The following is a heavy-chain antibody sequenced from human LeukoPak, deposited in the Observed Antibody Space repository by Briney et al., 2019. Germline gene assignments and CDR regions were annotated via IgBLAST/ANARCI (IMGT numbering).Heavy chain of an antibody. D-gene: IGHD3-10*01. CDR2: IYSGGST. CDR3: ARVGYHYGSGSYEYYFDY. Sequence: GGSLRLSCAASGFTVSSNYMSWVRQAPGKGLEWVSVIYSGGSTYYADSVKGRFTISRDNSKNTLYLQMNSLRAEDTAVYYCARVGYHYGSGSYEYYFDYWGQGTLVTVSS. V-gene: IGHV3-53*01. J-gene: IGHJ4*02. CDR1: GFTVSSNY.